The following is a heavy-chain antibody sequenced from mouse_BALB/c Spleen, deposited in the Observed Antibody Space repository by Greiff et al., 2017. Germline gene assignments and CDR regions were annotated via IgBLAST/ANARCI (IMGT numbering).Heavy chain of an antibody. D-gene: IGHD1-1*01. CDR3: ARNGKSHYGSSDGYYAMDY. V-gene: IGHV2-6-4*01. CDR1: GFSLSRYS. J-gene: IGHJ4*01. Sequence: QVQLKESGPGLVAPSQSLSITCTVSGFSLSRYSVHWVRQPPGKGLEWLGMIWGGGSTDYNSALKSRLSISKDNSKSQVFLKMNSLQTDDTAMYYCARNGKSHYGSSDGYYAMDYWGQGTSVTVSS. CDR2: IWGGGST.